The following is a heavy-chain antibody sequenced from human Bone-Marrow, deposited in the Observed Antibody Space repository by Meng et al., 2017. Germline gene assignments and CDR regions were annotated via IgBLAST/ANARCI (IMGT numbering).Heavy chain of an antibody. V-gene: IGHV3-21*01. CDR3: ARPGRWVLLDLYYFDY. Sequence: GESLKISCAASGFTFSSYSMNWVRPAPGKGLEWVSSISSSSSYIYYTDSVKGRFTISRDHAKNSLYLQMNSLRAEDTAVYYRARPGRWVLLDLYYFDYWGQGTLVTVSS. D-gene: IGHD1-26*01. CDR1: GFTFSSYS. J-gene: IGHJ4*02. CDR2: ISSSSSYI.